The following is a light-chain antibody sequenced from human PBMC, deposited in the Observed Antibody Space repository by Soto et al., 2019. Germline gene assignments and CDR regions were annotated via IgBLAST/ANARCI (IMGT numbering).Light chain of an antibody. CDR3: QQYGSSSQT. CDR1: QSVSSSF. CDR2: GVS. V-gene: IGKV3-20*01. J-gene: IGKJ1*01. Sequence: EIVLTQSPGTLSLFPGERATLACRASQSVSSSFLAWYQQKPGQAPRLLIYGVSIRATGIPDRFSGSGSGTDFTLTISRLEPEDLAVYYCQQYGSSSQTFGQGTKVEIK.